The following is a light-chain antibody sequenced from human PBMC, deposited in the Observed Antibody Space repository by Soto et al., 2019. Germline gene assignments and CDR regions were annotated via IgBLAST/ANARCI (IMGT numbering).Light chain of an antibody. CDR1: QSISSY. Sequence: DIQMTQSPSSLSASVGDRVTITCRASQSISSYLNWYQQKQGKAPKLLIYAASSLQSGVPSRFSGSGSGTDFTLTISSLQPEDFATYYCQQSYSTPPVTFGGGTKVEIK. CDR2: AAS. J-gene: IGKJ4*01. V-gene: IGKV1-39*01. CDR3: QQSYSTPPVT.